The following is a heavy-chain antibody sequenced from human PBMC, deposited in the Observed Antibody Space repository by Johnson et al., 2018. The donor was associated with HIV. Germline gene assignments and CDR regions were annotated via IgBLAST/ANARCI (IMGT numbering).Heavy chain of an antibody. CDR2: ISWNSGSI. CDR3: AKERAYIRTFDI. J-gene: IGHJ3*02. CDR1: GFRFDDYA. D-gene: IGHD5-18*01. Sequence: VQLVESGGGLVQPGRSLRLSCAASGFRFDDYAMHWVRQAPGKGLEWVSGISWNSGSIGYVDSVKGRFTISRDNPKNTLYLQMNSLRAEDTAVYYCAKERAYIRTFDIWGQGTLVTVSS. V-gene: IGHV3-9*01.